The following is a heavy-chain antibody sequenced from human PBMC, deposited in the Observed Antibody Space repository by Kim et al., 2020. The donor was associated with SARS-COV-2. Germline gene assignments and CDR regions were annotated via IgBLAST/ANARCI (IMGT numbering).Heavy chain of an antibody. J-gene: IGHJ6*02. Sequence: GGSLRLSCAASGFTFSSYAMHWVRQAPGKGLEWVAVISYDGSNKYYADSVKGRFTISRDNSKNTLYLQMNSLRAEDTAVYYCARSRYSSSWFYYYYYGMDVWGQGTTVTVSS. D-gene: IGHD6-13*01. V-gene: IGHV3-30*04. CDR1: GFTFSSYA. CDR2: ISYDGSNK. CDR3: ARSRYSSSWFYYYYYGMDV.